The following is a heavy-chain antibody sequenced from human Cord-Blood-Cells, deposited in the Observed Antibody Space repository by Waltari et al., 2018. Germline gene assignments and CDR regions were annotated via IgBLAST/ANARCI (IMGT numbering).Heavy chain of an antibody. CDR1: GYTLTELS. D-gene: IGHD3-16*01. J-gene: IGHJ4*02. V-gene: IGHV1-24*01. Sequence: QVQLVQSGAEVKKHGTAVKGSCKVSGYTLTELSTHGLRRAPGKGLEWMGGFDPEDGETIYAQKFQGRVTMTEDTSTDTAYMELSSLRSEDTAVYYCATAPGGTLFDYWGQGTLVTVSS. CDR3: ATAPGGTLFDY. CDR2: FDPEDGET.